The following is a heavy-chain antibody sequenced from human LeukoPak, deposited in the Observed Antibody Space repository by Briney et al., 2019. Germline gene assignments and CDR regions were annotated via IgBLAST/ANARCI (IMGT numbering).Heavy chain of an antibody. Sequence: GGSLRRSCAASGFTFSSYEMNWVRQAPGKGLEWVSYISSSGSTIYYADSVKGRFTISRDNAKNSLYLQMNSLRAEDTAVYYCARDNYDILTGYLTNYFDYWGQGTLVTVSS. CDR1: GFTFSSYE. CDR3: ARDNYDILTGYLTNYFDY. J-gene: IGHJ4*02. D-gene: IGHD3-9*01. V-gene: IGHV3-48*03. CDR2: ISSSGSTI.